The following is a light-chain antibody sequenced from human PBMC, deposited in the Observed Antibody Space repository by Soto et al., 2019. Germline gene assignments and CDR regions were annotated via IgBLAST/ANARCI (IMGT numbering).Light chain of an antibody. CDR2: EVS. CDR1: SSDVGSYNL. CDR3: CSYAGSSTLV. Sequence: QSALTQPASVSGSPGQSITISCTGTSSDVGSYNLVSWYQQHPGKAPKLMIYEVSKRPSGVSNRFSGSKSGNTASLTISGLEDEDAADYCCCSYAGSSTLVFGGGTKLTVL. V-gene: IGLV2-23*02. J-gene: IGLJ2*01.